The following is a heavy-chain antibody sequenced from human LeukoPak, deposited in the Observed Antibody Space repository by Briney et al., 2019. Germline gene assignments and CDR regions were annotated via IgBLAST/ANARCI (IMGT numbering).Heavy chain of an antibody. CDR3: VRDQSEFDS. Sequence: KSSETLSLTCSVSGGSIKTDYWTWIRQPPGKGLEWIGYIHYSGSTDSNPSLMGRVTISLDTSKSQFSLELRSVTAADTAVYYCVRDQSEFDSWGQGTVVTVSS. J-gene: IGHJ4*02. CDR2: IHYSGST. V-gene: IGHV4-59*01. CDR1: GGSIKTDY.